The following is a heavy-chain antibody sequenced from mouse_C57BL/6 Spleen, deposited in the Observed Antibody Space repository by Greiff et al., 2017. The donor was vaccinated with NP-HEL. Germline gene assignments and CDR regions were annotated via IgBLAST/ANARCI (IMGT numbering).Heavy chain of an antibody. CDR1: GFTFSDFY. Sequence: EVQVVESGGGLVQSGRSLRLSCATSGFTFSDFYMEWVRQAPGKGLEWIAASRNKANDYTTEYSASVKGRFIVSRDTSQSILYLQMNALRAEDTAIYYCAREADYYGSSGAMDYWGQGTSVTVSS. V-gene: IGHV7-1*01. J-gene: IGHJ4*01. D-gene: IGHD1-1*01. CDR2: SRNKANDYTT. CDR3: AREADYYGSSGAMDY.